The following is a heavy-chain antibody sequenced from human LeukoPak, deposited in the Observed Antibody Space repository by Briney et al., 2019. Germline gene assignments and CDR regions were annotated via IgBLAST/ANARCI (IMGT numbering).Heavy chain of an antibody. Sequence: GESLKISCDGSGYSFSSYWIGWVRQMPGKGLEWMGIIYPGDSDTRYSPSFQGQVTISADKSISTAYLQWSSLKASDTAIYYCARSYSSSSRWFDPWGQGTLVTVSS. J-gene: IGHJ5*02. V-gene: IGHV5-51*01. CDR1: GYSFSSYW. CDR3: ARSYSSSSRWFDP. CDR2: IYPGDSDT. D-gene: IGHD6-6*01.